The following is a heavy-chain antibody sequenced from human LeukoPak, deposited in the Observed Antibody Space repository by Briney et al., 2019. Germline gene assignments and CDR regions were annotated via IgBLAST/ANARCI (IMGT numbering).Heavy chain of an antibody. J-gene: IGHJ4*02. CDR2: ISGSGDTT. CDR1: GFSFSDYW. Sequence: PGGSLRLSCAASGFSFSDYWMNWIRQAPGKGLEWVSAISGSGDTTYYADSVKGRFTISRDNSKNTLYLQMNSLRAEDTAVYYCAKGAYTYGPNFFDYWGPGTLVTVSS. D-gene: IGHD5-18*01. CDR3: AKGAYTYGPNFFDY. V-gene: IGHV3-23*01.